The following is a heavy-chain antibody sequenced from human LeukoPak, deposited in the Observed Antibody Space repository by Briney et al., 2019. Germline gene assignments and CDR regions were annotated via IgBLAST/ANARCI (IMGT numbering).Heavy chain of an antibody. Sequence: TETLSLTCTVSGGSISSYYWSWIRQPPGKGLEWIGYIFYSGSTNYNPSLKSRVTISVDTSKNQVSLKLRSVTAADTAVYYCARTNPSFDYWGQGTLVTVSS. V-gene: IGHV4-59*08. CDR3: ARTNPSFDY. CDR1: GGSISSYY. J-gene: IGHJ4*02. CDR2: IFYSGST.